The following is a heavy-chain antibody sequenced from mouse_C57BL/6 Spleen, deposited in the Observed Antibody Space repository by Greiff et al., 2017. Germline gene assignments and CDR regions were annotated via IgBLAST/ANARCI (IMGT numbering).Heavy chain of an antibody. Sequence: EVQRVESGEGLVKPGGSLKLFCAASGFTFSSYAMSWVRQTPEKRLEWVAYISSGGDYIYYADTVKGRFTISRDNARNTLYLQMSSLKSEDTAMYYCTRDTGTISFAYWGQGTLVTVSA. J-gene: IGHJ3*01. D-gene: IGHD4-1*01. CDR2: ISSGGDYI. CDR3: TRDTGTISFAY. V-gene: IGHV5-9-1*02. CDR1: GFTFSSYA.